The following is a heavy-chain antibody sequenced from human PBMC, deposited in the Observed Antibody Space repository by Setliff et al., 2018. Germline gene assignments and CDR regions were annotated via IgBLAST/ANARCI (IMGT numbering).Heavy chain of an antibody. V-gene: IGHV5-51*01. CDR3: ARHRGRAAAGTCFDI. CDR2: IYPLDSDT. J-gene: IGHJ4*02. D-gene: IGHD6-13*01. Sequence: GESLTISCKGSGYSFTNYWIGWVRQMPGKGLEWMGIIYPLDSDTRYSPSFQGQVTISADKSVSTAYLQWSSLKASDTAIYYCARHRGRAAAGTCFDIWGQGTLVTVSS. CDR1: GYSFTNYW.